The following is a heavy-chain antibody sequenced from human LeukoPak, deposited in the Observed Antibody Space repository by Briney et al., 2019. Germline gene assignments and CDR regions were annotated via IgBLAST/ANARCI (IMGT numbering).Heavy chain of an antibody. Sequence: PGGSLRLSCAASGFTFSSYAMHWVRQAPGKGLEWVAVISYDGSNKYYADSVKGRFTISRDNSKNTLYLQMNSLRAEDTAVYYCASLGDSSGYYFDYWGQGTLVTVSS. CDR1: GFTFSSYA. CDR3: ASLGDSSGYYFDY. CDR2: ISYDGSNK. J-gene: IGHJ4*02. V-gene: IGHV3-30-3*01. D-gene: IGHD3-22*01.